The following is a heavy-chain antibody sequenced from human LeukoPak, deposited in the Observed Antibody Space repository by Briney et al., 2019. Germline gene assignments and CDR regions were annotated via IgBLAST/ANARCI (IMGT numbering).Heavy chain of an antibody. D-gene: IGHD6-13*01. V-gene: IGHV3-23*01. J-gene: IGHJ5*02. Sequence: SGGSLRLSCAASGFISSNYALRWVRQAAGKGREWVSSITGGGDETFYADSVKGRFSPSRDNSKNMLYLQMYSRGAEDTAMYYCAKGAAAGLVDWFDPWGQGTLVTVSS. CDR1: GFISSNYA. CDR2: ITGGGDET. CDR3: AKGAAAGLVDWFDP.